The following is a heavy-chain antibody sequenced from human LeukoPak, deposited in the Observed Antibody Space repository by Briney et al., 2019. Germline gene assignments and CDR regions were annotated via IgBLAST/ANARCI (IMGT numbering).Heavy chain of an antibody. D-gene: IGHD2-2*02. CDR3: AKMKGPGLYLHYSMDV. V-gene: IGHV3-23*01. CDR2: ITGSGGRT. CDR1: GLTFSNFA. Sequence: GGSLRLSCAASGLTFSNFAMSWVRQAPGKGLKWVSMITGSGGRTFYADSVKGRFTISRDNSRDTLYLQMSSLRADDAAVYYCAKMKGPGLYLHYSMDVWGKGTTVTVSS. J-gene: IGHJ6*03.